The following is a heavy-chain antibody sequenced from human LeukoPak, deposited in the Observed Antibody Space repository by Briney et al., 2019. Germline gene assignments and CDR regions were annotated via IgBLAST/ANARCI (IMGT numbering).Heavy chain of an antibody. Sequence: GGPLRLSCAASGFTFSTYWMHWVRQVPGKGLVWVSRINTDGSSTSYADSVKGRFTISRDNAKNTLYLRMNSLRAEDTAVYYCARDYGDSLDYWGQGTLVTVSS. CDR1: GFTFSTYW. CDR2: INTDGSST. J-gene: IGHJ4*02. D-gene: IGHD4-17*01. V-gene: IGHV3-74*01. CDR3: ARDYGDSLDY.